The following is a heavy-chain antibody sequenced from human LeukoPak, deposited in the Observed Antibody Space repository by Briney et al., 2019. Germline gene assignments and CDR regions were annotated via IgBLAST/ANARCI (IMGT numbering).Heavy chain of an antibody. V-gene: IGHV1-2*02. D-gene: IGHD6-13*01. Sequence: ASVKVSCKASGFTFTSYYIHWVRQAPGQGLEWMGWINPNSGGTNYAQKFKGRVTMTTDTSITTAYMELSKLISDDTAVYFCAREGSSSWSFDYWGQGTLVTVSS. J-gene: IGHJ4*02. CDR1: GFTFTSYY. CDR3: AREGSSSWSFDY. CDR2: INPNSGGT.